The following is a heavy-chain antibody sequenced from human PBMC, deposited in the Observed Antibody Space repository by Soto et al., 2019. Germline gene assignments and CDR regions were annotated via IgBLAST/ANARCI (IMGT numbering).Heavy chain of an antibody. D-gene: IGHD6-19*01. CDR2: ISAYNGNT. Sequence: EASVKVSCKASGYTFTSYGISWVRQAPGQGLEWMGWISAYNGNTNYAQKLQGRVTMTTDTSTSTAYMELRSLRSDDTAVYYCARGGSPVVAVAGRDYYYYGMDVWGQGTTGTVSS. CDR1: GYTFTSYG. V-gene: IGHV1-18*01. CDR3: ARGGSPVVAVAGRDYYYYGMDV. J-gene: IGHJ6*02.